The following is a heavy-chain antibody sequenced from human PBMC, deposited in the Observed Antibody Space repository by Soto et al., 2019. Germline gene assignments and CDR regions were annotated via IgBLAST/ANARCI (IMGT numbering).Heavy chain of an antibody. J-gene: IGHJ4*02. Sequence: EVQLVESGGGLVQPGGSLRLSCAASGFTFSSYCMHWVRQAPGKGLEWVARIKYDGSDASYADSVKGRLIISRDNSRNTVYLQMDSLRVEDTAVYYCGRGPLYIAVVPAAMLYWGQGSLVTVSS. D-gene: IGHD2-2*01. CDR2: IKYDGSDA. CDR3: GRGPLYIAVVPAAMLY. CDR1: GFTFSSYC. V-gene: IGHV3-74*01.